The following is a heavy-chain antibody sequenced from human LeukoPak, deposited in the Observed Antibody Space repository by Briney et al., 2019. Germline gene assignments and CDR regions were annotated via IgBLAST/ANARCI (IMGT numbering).Heavy chain of an antibody. J-gene: IGHJ1*01. CDR2: IYWNDDK. D-gene: IGHD2-2*01. CDR1: GFSLSTSGVG. Sequence: ESGPTLVKPTQTLTLTCTFSGFSLSTSGVGVGWIRQPPGKALEWLALIYWNDDKRYGPSLKSRLTITKDTSKNQVVLTMTNMDPVDTATYYCAHRGGYCSSTSCYDLGTQHWGQGTLVTVSS. V-gene: IGHV2-5*01. CDR3: AHRGGYCSSTSCYDLGTQH.